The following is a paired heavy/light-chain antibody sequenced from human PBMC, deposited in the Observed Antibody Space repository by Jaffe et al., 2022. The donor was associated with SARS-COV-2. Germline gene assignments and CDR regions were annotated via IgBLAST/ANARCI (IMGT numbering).Light chain of an antibody. CDR2: WAS. J-gene: IGKJ1*01. V-gene: IGKV4-1*01. CDR3: QQFYSTPWT. Sequence: DIVMTQSPDSLAVSLGERATINCKSSQNLLYSSNNNNYLAWYQQRPGQPPKLLIYWASTRESGVPDRFSGSGSGTDFTLTISSLQAEDVAVYSCQQFYSTPWTFGQGTKVEIK. CDR1: QNLLYSSNNNNY.
Heavy chain of an antibody. CDR1: GFTLSSHA. V-gene: IGHV3-23*04. CDR2: ISGSGGST. CDR3: AKGVAGTWIFDY. J-gene: IGHJ4*02. D-gene: IGHD6-19*01. Sequence: EVQLVESGGGLVQPGGSLRLSCAASGFTLSSHAMSWVRQAPGKGLEWVSTISGSGGSTYHADSVKGRFTISRDNSKNTLYLQMNSLRAEDTAIYHCAKGVAGTWIFDYWGQGTLVTVSS.